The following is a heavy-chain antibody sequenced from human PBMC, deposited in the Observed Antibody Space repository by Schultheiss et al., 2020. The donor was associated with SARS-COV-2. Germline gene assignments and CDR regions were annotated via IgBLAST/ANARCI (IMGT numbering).Heavy chain of an antibody. CDR2: IRSKANSYAT. CDR3: ARDASDVVVAATPYNWFDP. J-gene: IGHJ5*02. V-gene: IGHV3-73*01. CDR1: GFTFSGSA. D-gene: IGHD2-15*01. Sequence: GGSLRLSCAASGFTFSGSAMHWVRQASGKGLEWVGRIRSKANSYATAYAASVKGRFTISRDDSKNTAYLQMNSLKTEDTAVYYCARDASDVVVAATPYNWFDPWGQGTLVTVSS.